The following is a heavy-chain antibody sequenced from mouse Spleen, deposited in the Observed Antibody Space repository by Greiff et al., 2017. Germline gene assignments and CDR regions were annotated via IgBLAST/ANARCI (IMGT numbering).Heavy chain of an antibody. CDR3: ARGTTVVATENWFAY. Sequence: QVQLQQPGAELVKPWASVKLSCKASGYTFTSYWMHWVKQRLGQGLEWIGMIHPNSGSTNYNETFKSQATLTVDTSSSTAYLQLSSLTSEDSAVYYCARGTTVVATENWFAYWGQGTLVTVSA. V-gene: IGHV1-64*01. CDR1: GYTFTSYW. D-gene: IGHD1-1*01. CDR2: IHPNSGST. J-gene: IGHJ3*01.